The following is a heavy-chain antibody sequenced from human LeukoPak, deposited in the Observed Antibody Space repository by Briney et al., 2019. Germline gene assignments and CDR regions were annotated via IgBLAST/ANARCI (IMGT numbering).Heavy chain of an antibody. CDR2: INAGNGNT. D-gene: IGHD2-2*01. J-gene: IGHJ1*01. V-gene: IGHV1-3*01. CDR3: ATGPEYCSSTSCYKYFQH. CDR1: GYTFTSYA. Sequence: ASVKVSCKASGYTFTSYAMHWVRQAPGQRLEWMGWINAGNGNTKYSQKFQGRVTITRDTSASTAYMELSSLRSEDTAVYYCATGPEYCSSTSCYKYFQHWGQGTLVTVSS.